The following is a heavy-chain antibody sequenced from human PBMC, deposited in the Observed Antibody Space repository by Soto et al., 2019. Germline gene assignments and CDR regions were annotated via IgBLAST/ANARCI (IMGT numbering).Heavy chain of an antibody. V-gene: IGHV1-18*04. CDR2: ISAYNGNT. CDR1: GYTFTSYG. D-gene: IGHD3-22*01. J-gene: IGHJ4*02. CDR3: ARDGYDSSGYYVDGFDY. Sequence: AASVKVSCKASGYTFTSYGISWVRQAPGQGLEWMGWISAYNGNTNYAQKLQGRVTMTTDTSTSTAYMELRSLRSDDTAVYYCARDGYDSSGYYVDGFDYWGQGTLVTVSS.